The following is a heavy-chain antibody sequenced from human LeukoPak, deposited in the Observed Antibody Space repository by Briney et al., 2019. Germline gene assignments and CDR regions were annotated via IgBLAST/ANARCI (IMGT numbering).Heavy chain of an antibody. Sequence: SETLSLTCAVYGGSFSGYYWSWIRQPPGKGLEWIGEINHSGSTNYNPSLKSRVTISVDTSKNQFSLKLSSVTAADTAVYYCARTRPDYYGMDVWGQGTTVTVSS. CDR1: GGSFSGYY. CDR2: INHSGST. V-gene: IGHV4-34*01. J-gene: IGHJ6*02. CDR3: ARTRPDYYGMDV.